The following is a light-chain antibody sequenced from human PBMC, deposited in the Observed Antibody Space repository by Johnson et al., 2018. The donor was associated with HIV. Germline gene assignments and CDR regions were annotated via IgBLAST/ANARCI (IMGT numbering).Light chain of an antibody. CDR1: SSNIGNNY. CDR2: ENN. J-gene: IGLJ1*01. Sequence: QSVLTQPPSVSAAPGQKVTISCSGSSSNIGNNYVSWYQQLPGTAPKLLIYENNKRPSGIPDRFSGSKSGTSATLGITGLQTGDEADYYCLAWDTGGVFGTGTKVTVL. V-gene: IGLV1-51*02. CDR3: LAWDTGGV.